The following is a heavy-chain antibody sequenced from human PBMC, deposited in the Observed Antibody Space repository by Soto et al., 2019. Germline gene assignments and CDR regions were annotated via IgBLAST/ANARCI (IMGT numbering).Heavy chain of an antibody. CDR1: GFTFDDYG. V-gene: IGHV3-20*04. J-gene: IGHJ4*02. CDR3: ARVVVVVAATPGHFDY. Sequence: GGSLRLSCAASGFTFDDYGMSWVRQAPGKGLEWVSGINWNGGSTGYADSVKGRFTISRDNAKNSLYLQMNSLRAEDTALYYCARVVVVVAATPGHFDYWGQGTLVTVSS. D-gene: IGHD2-15*01. CDR2: INWNGGST.